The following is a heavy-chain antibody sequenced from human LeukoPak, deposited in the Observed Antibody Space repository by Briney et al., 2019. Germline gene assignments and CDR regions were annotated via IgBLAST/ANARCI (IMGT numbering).Heavy chain of an antibody. J-gene: IGHJ4*02. CDR1: GDSIRSYH. Sequence: PSETLSLTCTVSGDSIRSYHWSWIRQPPGKGLEWIGHIHYSGRTNYNPSLRSRVTISVDTSKNRFSLKLTSVTAADTAVYYCAKHEGTAGPFDSWGQGTPVTVSS. CDR2: IHYSGRT. V-gene: IGHV4-59*08. D-gene: IGHD6-13*01. CDR3: AKHEGTAGPFDS.